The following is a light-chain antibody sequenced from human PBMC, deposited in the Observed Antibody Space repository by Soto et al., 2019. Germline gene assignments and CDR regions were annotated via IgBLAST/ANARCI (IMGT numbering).Light chain of an antibody. J-gene: IGKJ3*01. CDR2: DAS. CDR1: KGSRSA. CDR3: QHFNSFPFT. Sequence: AIQLTQSPSSLSASVGDRVTITCRASKGSRSALAWYQQKPGKVPKLLIYDASILQTGVPSRFSGSGSGTDFTLTISSLQPEDFATYYCQHFNSFPFTFGPGTKVDLK. V-gene: IGKV1-13*02.